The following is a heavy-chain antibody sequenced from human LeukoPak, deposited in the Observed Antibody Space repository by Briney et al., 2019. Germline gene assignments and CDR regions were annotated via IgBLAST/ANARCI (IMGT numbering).Heavy chain of an antibody. Sequence: SETLSLTCTVSGASITTYYWTWIRQPPGKGLEWIGYIYHSGSTYYNPSLKSRVTISVDTSKNQFSLKLSSVTAADTAVYYCARLESWITMTGWGQGTLVTVSS. CDR2: IYHSGST. CDR3: ARLESWITMTG. CDR1: GASITTYY. D-gene: IGHD3-22*01. V-gene: IGHV4-59*08. J-gene: IGHJ4*02.